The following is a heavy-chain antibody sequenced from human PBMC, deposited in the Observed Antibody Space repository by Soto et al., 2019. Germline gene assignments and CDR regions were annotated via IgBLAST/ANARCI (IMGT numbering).Heavy chain of an antibody. CDR2: IIPLFGTA. Sequence: SVXVAFKASGATLSISVIMCSPQAPGQGPEWMGGIIPLFGTANYAQKFQGRVTITADEGTSTAYMELSRVKSDDTAMYYCARDGFSGSYLGYWGQGTL. D-gene: IGHD3-16*02. J-gene: IGHJ4*02. CDR3: ARDGFSGSYLGY. CDR1: GATLSISV. V-gene: IGHV1-69*13.